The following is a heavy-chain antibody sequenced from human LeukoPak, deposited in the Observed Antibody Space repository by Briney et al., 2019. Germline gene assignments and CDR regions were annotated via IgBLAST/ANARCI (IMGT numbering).Heavy chain of an antibody. Sequence: ASVKVSCTASGYTFTIYGISWVRQAPGQGLEWMGWISAYNGNTKYAQKLQGRVTITTDTSTSTAYMELRSLRSDDTAVYYCAREKGPGYDILTGYYLPGWFDPWGQGTLVTVSS. D-gene: IGHD3-9*01. CDR3: AREKGPGYDILTGYYLPGWFDP. V-gene: IGHV1-18*01. CDR2: ISAYNGNT. CDR1: GYTFTIYG. J-gene: IGHJ5*02.